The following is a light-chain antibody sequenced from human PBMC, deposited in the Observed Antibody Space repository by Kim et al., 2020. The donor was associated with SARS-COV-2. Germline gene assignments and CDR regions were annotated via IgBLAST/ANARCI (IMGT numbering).Light chain of an antibody. V-gene: IGKV1-5*03. CDR3: HQSHTYPLT. Sequence: DIQMTQSPSVLSASVGDTVTITCRASESVGTLLSWFQQRPGKAPNLLIYLTSTLAAGVPSRFSGSGSVTEFSLTISGLQPDDYATYYCHQSHTYPLTFGGGTKVDIK. CDR2: LTS. CDR1: ESVGTL. J-gene: IGKJ4*01.